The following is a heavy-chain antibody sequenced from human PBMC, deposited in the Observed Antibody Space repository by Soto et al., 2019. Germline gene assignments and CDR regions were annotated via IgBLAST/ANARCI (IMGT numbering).Heavy chain of an antibody. V-gene: IGHV3-74*01. D-gene: IGHD6-19*01. CDR2: IKNDGSST. CDR1: GFTFSGYW. CDR3: ARGTVAARIDY. Sequence: GGSLRLSCAASGFTFSGYWMHWVRQGPGKGLVWVSRIKNDGSSTDYADSVKGRFTISRDNAKNTVYMQMNSLRAEDTAVYYCARGTVAARIDYWGQGTLVTVSS. J-gene: IGHJ4*02.